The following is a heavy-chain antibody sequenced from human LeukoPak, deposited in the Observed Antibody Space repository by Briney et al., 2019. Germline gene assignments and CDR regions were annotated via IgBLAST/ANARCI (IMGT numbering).Heavy chain of an antibody. V-gene: IGHV3-7*05. Sequence: GGSLRLSCAASGFTFSNYWMSWVRQAPGKGLEWVATINPGGGTKNYAESVKGRFTITRDNATNSLYLQMNSLRAEDTAVYYCARATAWGQGTLVTVSS. CDR3: ARATA. CDR2: INPGGGTK. CDR1: GFTFSNYW. D-gene: IGHD5-18*01. J-gene: IGHJ1*01.